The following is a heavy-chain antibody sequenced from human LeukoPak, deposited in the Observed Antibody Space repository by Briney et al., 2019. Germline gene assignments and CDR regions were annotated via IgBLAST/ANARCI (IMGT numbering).Heavy chain of an antibody. CDR3: AKAPYIAAAGNLIFDY. CDR2: ISGGGGTT. CDR1: GLTFSTYA. Sequence: GGSLRLSCAASGLTFSTYAMSWVRQAPGKGLEWVSAISGGGGTTYYADSVKGRFTISRDNSKNTLYLQMNSLRAEDTAVYYCAKAPYIAAAGNLIFDYWGQGTLVTVSS. V-gene: IGHV3-23*01. J-gene: IGHJ4*02. D-gene: IGHD6-13*01.